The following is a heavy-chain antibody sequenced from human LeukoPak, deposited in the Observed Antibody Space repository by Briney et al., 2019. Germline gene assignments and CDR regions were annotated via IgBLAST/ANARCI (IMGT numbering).Heavy chain of an antibody. Sequence: PGGSLRLSCAASGFTFSNYAMNWVRQAPGKGLEWVSGIRVNDETYYAHSVKGRFTISRDNSENTLYLQMGGLRAEDTAVYYCAKGTGDMGYYFDRWGQGTLVTVSS. V-gene: IGHV3-23*01. J-gene: IGHJ4*02. CDR3: AKGTGDMGYYFDR. D-gene: IGHD7-27*01. CDR1: GFTFSNYA. CDR2: IRVNDET.